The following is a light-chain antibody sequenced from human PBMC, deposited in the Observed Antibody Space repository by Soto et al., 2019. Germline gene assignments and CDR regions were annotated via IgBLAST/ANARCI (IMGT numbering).Light chain of an antibody. Sequence: AIQMTQSPSSLSASVGDSVTISCRASQAIRNDLGWYQQKPGKAPNLLIYGASSLESGVPSRFSGSGSGTDFTLTISRLQPEDFATYYCLQDNNYPWTFGQGTKVEI. CDR3: LQDNNYPWT. J-gene: IGKJ1*01. V-gene: IGKV1-6*01. CDR1: QAIRND. CDR2: GAS.